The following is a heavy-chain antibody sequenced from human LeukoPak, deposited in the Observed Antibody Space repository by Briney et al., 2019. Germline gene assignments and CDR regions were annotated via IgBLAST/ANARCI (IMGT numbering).Heavy chain of an antibody. CDR3: TTDLDY. Sequence: GGSLRLSCAGSGFIFSDVWKSWVRQAPGKGLEWVARIKTKAEGGTIDYAAPVKGRFIISRDDSEKRLDLQMSSLKSEDTGVYYCTTDLDYWGQGTLVTVSS. CDR1: GFIFSDVW. J-gene: IGHJ4*02. CDR2: IKTKAEGGTI. V-gene: IGHV3-15*01.